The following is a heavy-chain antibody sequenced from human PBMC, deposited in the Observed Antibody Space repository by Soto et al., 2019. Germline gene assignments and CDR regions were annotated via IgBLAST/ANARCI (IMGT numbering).Heavy chain of an antibody. V-gene: IGHV3-9*01. CDR1: GFTFDDYA. D-gene: IGHD3-22*01. CDR3: AKGEDSSGYLVSAFDI. J-gene: IGHJ3*02. CDR2: ISWNNGSI. Sequence: SLRLSCAASGFTFDDYAMPWVPQAPGKGLEWVSGISWNNGSIGYADSVKGRFTISRDNAKNSLYLQMNSLRAEDTAFYYCAKGEDSSGYLVSAFDIWGQGTMVTVSS.